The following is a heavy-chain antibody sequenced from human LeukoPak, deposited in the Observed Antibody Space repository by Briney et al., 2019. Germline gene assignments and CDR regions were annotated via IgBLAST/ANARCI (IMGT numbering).Heavy chain of an antibody. CDR3: TGGGTGWYSDY. D-gene: IGHD6-19*01. Sequence: GGSLRLSCAASGFTFSSYWMHWVRQAPGKGLVWVSRINTDGSITNYADSVKGRFTISRDDAKNTLYLQMNSLGGEDTAIYYCTGGGTGWYSDYWGQGTLVTVSS. CDR2: INTDGSIT. CDR1: GFTFSSYW. J-gene: IGHJ4*02. V-gene: IGHV3-74*01.